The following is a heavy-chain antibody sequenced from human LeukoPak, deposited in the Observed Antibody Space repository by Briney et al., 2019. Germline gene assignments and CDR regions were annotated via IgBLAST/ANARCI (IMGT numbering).Heavy chain of an antibody. J-gene: IGHJ4*02. V-gene: IGHV3-30-3*01. CDR1: KFMFSAYN. Sequence: PGRSLRLSCAASKFMFSAYNMHWVRQVPGKGLEWLAIISHDGNTGHYADSVKGRFTISRDNSKDTVDLQMNSLRADDTAVYYCARDFNWAFDYWGQGTRVTVSS. D-gene: IGHD3-16*01. CDR2: ISHDGNTG. CDR3: ARDFNWAFDY.